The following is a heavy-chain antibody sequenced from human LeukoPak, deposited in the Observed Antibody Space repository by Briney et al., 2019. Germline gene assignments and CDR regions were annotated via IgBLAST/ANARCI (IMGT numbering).Heavy chain of an antibody. D-gene: IGHD3-22*01. J-gene: IGHJ4*02. V-gene: IGHV3-23*01. CDR3: AKRGYYYESSGYYYFDS. CDR1: GLTFSTYA. CDR2: VSGSGTDL. Sequence: GGSLRLTCTGSGLTFSTYAMNWVRQAPGKGLEWVSAVSGSGTDLYYAESVKGRFTIYRDNSKNTLYLQMNSLRAEDTAVYYCAKRGYYYESSGYYYFDSWGQGTRVTVSA.